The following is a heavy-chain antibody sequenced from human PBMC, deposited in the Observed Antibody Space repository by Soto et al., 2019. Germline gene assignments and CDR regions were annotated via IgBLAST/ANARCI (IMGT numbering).Heavy chain of an antibody. CDR2: INPSGGT. J-gene: IGHJ4*02. D-gene: IGHD4-4*01. CDR1: GGSLSGYY. Sequence: PSETLSLTCGVYGGSLSGYYWTWIRQPPGKGLEWIGEINPSGGTKYNPSLKSRVSISVDTSKNHFSLKLSSVTAADTAVYYCARGEAYSNYPARRGQGTLVTVSS. V-gene: IGHV4-34*01. CDR3: ARGEAYSNYPAR.